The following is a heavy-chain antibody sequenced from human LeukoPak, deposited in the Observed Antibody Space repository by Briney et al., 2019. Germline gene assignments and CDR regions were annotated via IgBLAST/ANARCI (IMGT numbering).Heavy chain of an antibody. CDR1: GFSFSGYW. CDR3: AREWQGGIAAAGTRIEGDY. J-gene: IGHJ4*02. Sequence: GGSLRLSCAVSGFSFSGYWMTWVRQAPGKGLEWVANIKQDGSEKNYVDSVKGRFTISRDNAENSLFLQMNSLRVEDTAVYYCAREWQGGIAAAGTRIEGDYWGQGTLVAVSS. V-gene: IGHV3-7*01. CDR2: IKQDGSEK. D-gene: IGHD6-13*01.